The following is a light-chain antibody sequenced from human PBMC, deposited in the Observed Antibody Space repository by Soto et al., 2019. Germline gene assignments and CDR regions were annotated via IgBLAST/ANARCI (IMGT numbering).Light chain of an antibody. J-gene: IGKJ1*01. V-gene: IGKV4-1*01. CDR1: ESISAF. CDR2: WAS. Sequence: EIVLTQSPATLSLSPGERATLSCRASESISAFLAWYQHRPGQPPKLLISWASSRESGVPDRFSGSGSGTDFTLTINSLQAEDVAVYYCQQFYSSPTFGQGTKVEIK. CDR3: QQFYSSPT.